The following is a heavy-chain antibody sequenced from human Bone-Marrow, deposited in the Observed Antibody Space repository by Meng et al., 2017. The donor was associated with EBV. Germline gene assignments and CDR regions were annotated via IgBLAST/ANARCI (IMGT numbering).Heavy chain of an antibody. J-gene: IGHJ4*02. D-gene: IGHD1-26*01. CDR2: INVRNGDT. CDR3: AREREEWELNQGYYFDS. Sequence: QVQLVQSGTEVKKPGASVRVSCKASGYIFTSRALHWVRQAPGQRLEWMGWINVRNGDTKYPQNFQGRVTFTRDTSATTAYMDLTRVRSEDTAVYYCAREREEWELNQGYYFDSWGQGTLVTVSS. V-gene: IGHV1-3*01. CDR1: GYIFTSRA.